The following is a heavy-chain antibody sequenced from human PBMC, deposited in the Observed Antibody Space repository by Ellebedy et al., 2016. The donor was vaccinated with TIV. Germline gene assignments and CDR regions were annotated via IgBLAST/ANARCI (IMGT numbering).Heavy chain of an antibody. V-gene: IGHV3-7*01. D-gene: IGHD2-21*01. J-gene: IGHJ6*02. Sequence: GESLKISCVGSGFTFSSYPMTWVRRAPGKGLEWVANINQDASERYYGDSVKGRFTISRDNAKNSLYLHLNSLRVEDTAVYYCASVVYYYYALDVWGQGTTVTVSS. CDR1: GFTFSSYP. CDR2: INQDASER. CDR3: ASVVYYYYALDV.